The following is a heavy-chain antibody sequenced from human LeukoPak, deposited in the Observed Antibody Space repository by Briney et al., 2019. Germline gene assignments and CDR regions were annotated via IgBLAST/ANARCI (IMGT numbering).Heavy chain of an antibody. J-gene: IGHJ4*02. CDR2: ISAYNGNT. D-gene: IGHD3-22*01. Sequence: GASVKVSCKASGYTFTSYYMHWVRLAPGQGLEWVGWISAYNGNTNYAQKLQGRVTMTTDTSTSTAYMELRSLRSDDTAVYYCARDSIWYYYDSSGYGPTFDYWGQGTLVTVSS. CDR1: GYTFTSYY. CDR3: ARDSIWYYYDSSGYGPTFDY. V-gene: IGHV1-18*01.